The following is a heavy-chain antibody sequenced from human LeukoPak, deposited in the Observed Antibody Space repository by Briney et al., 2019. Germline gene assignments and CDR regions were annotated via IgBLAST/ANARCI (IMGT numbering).Heavy chain of an antibody. V-gene: IGHV4-59*08. CDR2: ISYSGST. CDR3: ARTPPIEPYYYVDV. CDR1: APPVTISY. Sequence: PSETLSLTRPLAAPPVTISYPGSARQPPGKGLEWIGHISYSGSTNYNPSLKSRLTKSVDTSKNQFSLKLSSVTAADTAIYYCARTPPIEPYYYVDVWGTGTTVTVSS. J-gene: IGHJ6*03. D-gene: IGHD2-15*01.